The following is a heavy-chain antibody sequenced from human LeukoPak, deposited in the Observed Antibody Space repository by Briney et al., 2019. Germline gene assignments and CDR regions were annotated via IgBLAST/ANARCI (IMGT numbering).Heavy chain of an antibody. CDR2: IIPIFGTA. D-gene: IGHD3-10*01. Sequence: GASVKVSCKASGGTFGSYAISWVRQAPGQGLEWMGGIIPIFGTANYAQKFQGRVTITADESTSTAYMELSSLRSEDTAVYYCASRPITMVRGVIALKYYFDYWGQGTLVTVSS. CDR1: GGTFGSYA. CDR3: ASRPITMVRGVIALKYYFDY. V-gene: IGHV1-69*13. J-gene: IGHJ4*02.